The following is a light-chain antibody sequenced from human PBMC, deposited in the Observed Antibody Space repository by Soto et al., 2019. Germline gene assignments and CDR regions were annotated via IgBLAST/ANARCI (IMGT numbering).Light chain of an antibody. V-gene: IGKV3D-20*02. Sequence: EIVLTQSPGTLSLSPGERATLSCRASQSVSSRNLAWYQQRPGQPPRLLIYDASTRATGISARFSGSGYGTEFTLTISSLQSEDFAVYFCQQCRNWPLTFGGGTKV. CDR2: DAS. CDR3: QQCRNWPLT. J-gene: IGKJ4*01. CDR1: QSVSSRN.